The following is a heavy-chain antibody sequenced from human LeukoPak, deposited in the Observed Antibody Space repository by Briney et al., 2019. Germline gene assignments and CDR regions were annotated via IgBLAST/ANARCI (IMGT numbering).Heavy chain of an antibody. CDR2: IGVGSSSQ. D-gene: IGHD1-26*01. J-gene: IGHJ4*02. CDR3: ATGGGSYGGYFDY. CDR1: GFTFSYYA. V-gene: IGHV3-48*01. Sequence: GGSLRLSCAASGFTFSYYAMNWVRHAPGKGLEWVSYIGVGSSSQYYGDSVKGRFTISRDDAKNSVYLQMNSLRAEDTAVYYCATGGGSYGGYFDYWGQGTLVTVSS.